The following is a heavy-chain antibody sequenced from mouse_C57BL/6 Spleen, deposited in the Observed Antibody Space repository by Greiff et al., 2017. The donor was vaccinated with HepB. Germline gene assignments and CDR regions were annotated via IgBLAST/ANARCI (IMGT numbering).Heavy chain of an antibody. CDR3: ARSGIYGSSPLAY. V-gene: IGHV1-80*01. CDR2: IYPGDGDT. CDR1: GYAFSSYW. D-gene: IGHD1-1*01. Sequence: QVQLQQSGAELVKPGASVKISCKASGYAFSSYWMNWVKQRPGKGLEWIGQIYPGDGDTNYNGKFKGKATLTADKSSSTAYMQLSSLTSEDSAVYFCARSGIYGSSPLAYWGQGTLVTVSA. J-gene: IGHJ3*01.